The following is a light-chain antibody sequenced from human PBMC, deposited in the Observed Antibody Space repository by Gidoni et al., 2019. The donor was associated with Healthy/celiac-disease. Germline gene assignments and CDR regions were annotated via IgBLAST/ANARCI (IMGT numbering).Light chain of an antibody. CDR2: AAS. V-gene: IGKV1-39*01. CDR3: QQSYSTPRT. CDR1: QSISSN. J-gene: IGKJ1*01. Sequence: DIQMTQSPSSLSASVGDRVTITCRAIQSISSNLNWYQQKPGKAPKLLIYAASSLQSGVPSRFRGSGSGTDFTLTISSLQPEDFATYYCQQSYSTPRTFGQGTKVEIK.